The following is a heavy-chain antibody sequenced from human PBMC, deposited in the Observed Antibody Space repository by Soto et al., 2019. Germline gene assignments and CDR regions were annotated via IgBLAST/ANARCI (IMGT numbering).Heavy chain of an antibody. CDR3: ARLRRDNWGYPLAFDV. V-gene: IGHV3-23*01. CDR1: GFIFSSSA. Sequence: EEQVLESGGGLLQAGGSLSLSCVASGFIFSSSAMSWVRQAPGRGLEWVSTISGSGGSTWISDSVKGRLSISRDNSQNTVHLLLHSLRADDTAKYYCARLRRDNWGYPLAFDVWGQGAMVTVSS. J-gene: IGHJ3*01. CDR2: ISGSGGST. D-gene: IGHD7-27*01.